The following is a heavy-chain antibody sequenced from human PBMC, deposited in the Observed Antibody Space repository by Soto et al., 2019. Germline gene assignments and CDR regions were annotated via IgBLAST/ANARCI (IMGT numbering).Heavy chain of an antibody. Sequence: PGGSLRLSCATSGITFTNYWMHWVRQVPGKGLQWLSRINSDGSIIDYADSVKDRFTISRDNAKNTLYLQMDSLRAEDTAVFYCGRDRGGNYYGGFDYWGRGTLVTVSS. D-gene: IGHD1-26*01. CDR1: GITFTNYW. J-gene: IGHJ4*02. CDR2: INSDGSII. CDR3: GRDRGGNYYGGFDY. V-gene: IGHV3-74*01.